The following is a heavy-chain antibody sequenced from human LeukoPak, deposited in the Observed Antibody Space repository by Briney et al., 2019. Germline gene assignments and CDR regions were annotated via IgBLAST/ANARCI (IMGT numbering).Heavy chain of an antibody. V-gene: IGHV1-18*01. J-gene: IGHJ1*01. CDR2: ISAYNGYK. CDR3: VRGDCSGVSCYLPEYFRH. D-gene: IGHD2-15*01. Sequence: ASVKVSCKASGYTLTSFSISWVRQAPGHGLEWMGWISAYNGYKDYAQKLQGRVTMTTETSTNTAYLELRSLRSDDTAVYYCVRGDCSGVSCYLPEYFRHWGQGTLVTVSS. CDR1: GYTLTSFS.